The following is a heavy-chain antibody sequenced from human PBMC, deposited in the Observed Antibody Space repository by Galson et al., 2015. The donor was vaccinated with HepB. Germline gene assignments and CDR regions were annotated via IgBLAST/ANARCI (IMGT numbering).Heavy chain of an antibody. CDR1: GFTFSSYS. D-gene: IGHD3-10*01. CDR2: ISSSSRYI. V-gene: IGHV3-21*01. CDR3: ARDGVNLGILPYCMDV. Sequence: SLRLSCASSGFTFSSYSMNWVRQAPGKGLEWVSSISSSSRYIDYADSMKGRFTISRDNAKNSLYLQMNSLRAEDTAVYYCARDGVNLGILPYCMDVWGKGTTVTVSS. J-gene: IGHJ6*03.